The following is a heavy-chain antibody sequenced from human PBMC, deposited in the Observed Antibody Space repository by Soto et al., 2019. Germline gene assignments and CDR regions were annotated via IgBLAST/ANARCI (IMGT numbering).Heavy chain of an antibody. CDR2: ISNDGNNK. Sequence: GGSLRLCCAASGFTFSSYAMHWVRQAPGKGLEWVAVISNDGNNKDYADTVKGRFPISRDNSKNTLYLEMNSLTTEDTAVYYCARVAATKFGMDVWGQGTTVTVSS. CDR1: GFTFSSYA. V-gene: IGHV3-30*04. J-gene: IGHJ6*02. D-gene: IGHD6-13*01. CDR3: ARVAATKFGMDV.